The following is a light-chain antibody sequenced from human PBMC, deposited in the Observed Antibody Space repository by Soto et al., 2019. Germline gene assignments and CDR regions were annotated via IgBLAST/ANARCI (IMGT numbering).Light chain of an antibody. CDR1: QTITNY. CDR3: QQSHITPFT. Sequence: DIQMTQSPSSLSASVGDRVTITCRASQTITNYLNWYQHKPGKAPKLLIYAASSLQSGVPSRFSGSGSGTDFTLTISSLQPEDFATYFFQQSHITPFTFGPGTKVDIK. V-gene: IGKV1-39*01. J-gene: IGKJ3*01. CDR2: AAS.